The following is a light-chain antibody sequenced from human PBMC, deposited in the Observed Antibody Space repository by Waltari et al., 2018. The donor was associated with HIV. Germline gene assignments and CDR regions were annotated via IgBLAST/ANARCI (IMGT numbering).Light chain of an antibody. CDR1: TSDMSSLNF. V-gene: IGLV2-14*01. Sequence: HSVLTQPASVSGSPGQSITISCSGPTSDMSSLNFVSWYQQSPGRAPNLIIFEVSSRPAGMSDRFSGSKSGDTASLTISALRTEDEADYFCSSYSPRDSVVFGGGTKVTVL. CDR2: EVS. J-gene: IGLJ3*02. CDR3: SSYSPRDSVV.